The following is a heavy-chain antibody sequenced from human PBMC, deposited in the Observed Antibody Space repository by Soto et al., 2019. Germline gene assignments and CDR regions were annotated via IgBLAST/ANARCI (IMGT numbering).Heavy chain of an antibody. D-gene: IGHD2-21*02. CDR2: ISYDGRET. CDR3: ATDPVAVTGSFIDS. V-gene: IGHV3-30-3*01. J-gene: IGHJ4*02. CDR1: GFTFSAYA. Sequence: GGSLRLSCAASGFTFSAYAFHWVRQAPGKGLEWLSVISYDGRETHYADSVEGRFIISRDSSKKTAYLQMNSPRGDDTAVYFCATDPVAVTGSFIDSWGQGTLVTVSS.